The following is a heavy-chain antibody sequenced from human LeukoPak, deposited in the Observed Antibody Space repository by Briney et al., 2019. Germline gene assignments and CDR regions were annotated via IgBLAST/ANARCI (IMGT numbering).Heavy chain of an antibody. V-gene: IGHV3-74*01. J-gene: IGHJ4*02. CDR3: AREVGSGNSDRYFDY. Sequence: GGSLRLSCAASEFTFSNYWIHWVRQAPGKGLVWVSRINSDGSGTNYADSVKGRFTISRDNSNNTLYLQMKSLRTEDTAVYYCAREVGSGNSDRYFDYWGQGTLVTVSS. D-gene: IGHD3-10*01. CDR2: INSDGSGT. CDR1: EFTFSNYW.